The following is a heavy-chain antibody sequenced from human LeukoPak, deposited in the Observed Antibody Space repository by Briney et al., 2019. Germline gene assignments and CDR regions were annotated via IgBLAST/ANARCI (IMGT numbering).Heavy chain of an antibody. J-gene: IGHJ4*02. CDR1: GGSISSSSYY. Sequence: SETLSLTCTVSGGSISSSSYYWGWIRQPPGKGLGWIGSIYYSGSTYYNPSLKSRVTISVDTSKNQFSLKLSSVTAADTAVYYCARRKYYYDSSGYVFDYWGQGTLVTVSS. V-gene: IGHV4-39*01. D-gene: IGHD3-22*01. CDR3: ARRKYYYDSSGYVFDY. CDR2: IYYSGST.